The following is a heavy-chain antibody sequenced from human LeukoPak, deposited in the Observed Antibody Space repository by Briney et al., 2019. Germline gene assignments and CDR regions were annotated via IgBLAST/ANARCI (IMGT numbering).Heavy chain of an antibody. D-gene: IGHD6-13*01. Sequence: PSETLSLTCTVSGGSISSSSYYWSWIRQPPGKGLEWIGYIYYSGSTNYNPSLKSRVTISVDTSKNQFSLKLSSVTAADTAVYYCARDRAGAALDLWGQGTLVTVSS. CDR2: IYYSGST. V-gene: IGHV4-61*01. CDR1: GGSISSSSYY. CDR3: ARDRAGAALDL. J-gene: IGHJ4*02.